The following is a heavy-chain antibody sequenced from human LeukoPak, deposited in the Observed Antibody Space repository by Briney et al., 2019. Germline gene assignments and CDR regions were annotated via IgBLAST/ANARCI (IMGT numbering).Heavy chain of an antibody. Sequence: GGSLRLSGAASGFTVSSNYMSWVRQAPGKGLEWVSVIYSGGSTYYADSVKGRFTISRDNSKNTLYLQMNSLRAEDTAVYYCARGSTRIAVAVVWGQGTLVTVSS. D-gene: IGHD6-19*01. CDR1: GFTVSSNY. J-gene: IGHJ4*02. CDR2: IYSGGST. V-gene: IGHV3-66*02. CDR3: ARGSTRIAVAVV.